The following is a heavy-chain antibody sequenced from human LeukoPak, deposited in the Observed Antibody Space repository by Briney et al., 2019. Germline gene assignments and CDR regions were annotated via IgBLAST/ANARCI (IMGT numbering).Heavy chain of an antibody. J-gene: IGHJ5*02. V-gene: IGHV1-2*02. CDR1: GYTFTGYY. Sequence: GASVKVSCKASGYTFTGYYIHWVRQAPGQGLEWMGWINPNSGSTNYAQKFQGRVTMTRDTSISTAYMELSRLRSDDTAVYYCTLAAPRLNWFDPWGQGTLVTVSS. CDR2: INPNSGST. D-gene: IGHD6-13*01. CDR3: TLAAPRLNWFDP.